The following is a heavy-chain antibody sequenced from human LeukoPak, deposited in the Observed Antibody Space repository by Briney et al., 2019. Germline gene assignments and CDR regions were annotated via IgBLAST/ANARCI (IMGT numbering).Heavy chain of an antibody. CDR1: GGSISSYY. CDR2: IYYSGST. J-gene: IGHJ4*02. Sequence: SETLSLTCTVSGGSISSYYWSWVRQPPGKGLEWIGYIYYSGSTNYNPSLTSRGTISVDTSKNQFSLKLSSVTAADTAVYYCASIAAAGTPYFDYWGQGTLVTVSS. V-gene: IGHV4-59*01. CDR3: ASIAAAGTPYFDY. D-gene: IGHD6-13*01.